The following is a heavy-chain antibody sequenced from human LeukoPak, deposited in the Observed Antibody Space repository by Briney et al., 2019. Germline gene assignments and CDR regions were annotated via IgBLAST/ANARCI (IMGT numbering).Heavy chain of an antibody. D-gene: IGHD6-13*01. V-gene: IGHV1-69*06. CDR2: IIPIFGTA. Sequence: SVKVSCKASGGTFSSYAISWVRQAPRQGLEWMGGIIPIFGTANYAQKFQGRVTITADKSTSTAYMELSSLRSEDTAVYYCAREQQLVTFDYWGQGTLVTVSS. J-gene: IGHJ4*02. CDR3: AREQQLVTFDY. CDR1: GGTFSSYA.